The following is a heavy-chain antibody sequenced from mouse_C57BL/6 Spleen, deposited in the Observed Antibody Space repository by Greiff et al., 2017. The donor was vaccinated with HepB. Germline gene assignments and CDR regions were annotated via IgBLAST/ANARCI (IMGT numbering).Heavy chain of an antibody. CDR2: IDPENGNT. CDR3: SRPPDYAMDY. Sequence: VHVKQSVAELVRPGASVKLSCTASGFNIKNTYMHWVKQRPEQGLEWIGRIDPENGNTKYAPKFQGKATITADTSSNKAYLQLRSRTSEAPAIYFCSRPPDYAMDYWGQGTSVTVSS. CDR1: GFNIKNTY. V-gene: IGHV14-3*01. J-gene: IGHJ4*01.